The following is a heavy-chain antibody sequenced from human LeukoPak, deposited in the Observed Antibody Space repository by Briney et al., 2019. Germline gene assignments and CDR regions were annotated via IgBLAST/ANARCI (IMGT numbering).Heavy chain of an antibody. CDR3: ARAVYSGGPFDY. V-gene: IGHV1-69*13. Sequence: SVKVSCKASGGTFSSYAISWVRQAPGQGLEWMGGIIPIFGTANYAQKFQGRVTITADESTSTAYMELSSLRSEDTAVYYCARAVYSGGPFDYWGQGTLVTVSS. J-gene: IGHJ4*02. CDR1: GGTFSSYA. CDR2: IIPIFGTA. D-gene: IGHD2-15*01.